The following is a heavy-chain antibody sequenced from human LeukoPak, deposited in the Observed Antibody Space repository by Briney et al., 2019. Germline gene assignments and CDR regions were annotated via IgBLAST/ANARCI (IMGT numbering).Heavy chain of an antibody. CDR3: GRDTVGYGGAFDI. CDR1: GFTFSSYA. J-gene: IGHJ3*02. D-gene: IGHD5-18*01. Sequence: GGSLRLSCAASGFTFSSYAMHWVRQAPGKGLEWVAVISYDGSNKYYADSVKGRSTISRDNSKNTLYLQVNSLRPGDTAVYYCGRDTVGYGGAFDIWGQGTMVTVSS. V-gene: IGHV3-30-3*01. CDR2: ISYDGSNK.